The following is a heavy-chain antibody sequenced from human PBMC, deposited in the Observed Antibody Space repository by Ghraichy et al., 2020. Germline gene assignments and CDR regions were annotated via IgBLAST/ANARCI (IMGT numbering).Heavy chain of an antibody. CDR2: IYYSGST. Sequence: SETLPLTCTVSGGSISSYYWSWIRQPPGKGLEWIGYIYYSGSTNYNPSLKSRVTISVDTSKNQFSLKLSSVTAADTAVYYCARGGETYYDFWSGYFFDYWGQGTLVTVSS. J-gene: IGHJ4*02. V-gene: IGHV4-59*01. CDR1: GGSISSYY. D-gene: IGHD3-3*01. CDR3: ARGGETYYDFWSGYFFDY.